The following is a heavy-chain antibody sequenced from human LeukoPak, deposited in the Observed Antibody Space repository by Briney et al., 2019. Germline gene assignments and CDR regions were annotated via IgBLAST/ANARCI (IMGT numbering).Heavy chain of an antibody. V-gene: IGHV3-74*01. CDR2: INSDGSST. Sequence: GGSLRLSCAASGFTFSIYWMHWVRQAPGKGLVWVSRINSDGSSTSYADSVKGRFTISRYNAKNTLYLQMNSLRAEDTAVYSCAKDGFVPPPHTRRSGRPYYYDDWGQGTLVTVPS. D-gene: IGHD3-10*01. J-gene: IGHJ4*02. CDR3: AKDGFVPPPHTRRSGRPYYYDD. CDR1: GFTFSIYW.